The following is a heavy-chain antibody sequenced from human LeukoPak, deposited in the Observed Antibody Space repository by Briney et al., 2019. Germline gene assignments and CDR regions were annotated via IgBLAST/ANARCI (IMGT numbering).Heavy chain of an antibody. J-gene: IGHJ4*02. D-gene: IGHD3-10*01. V-gene: IGHV3-48*04. CDR1: GFTFSSYS. Sequence: PGGSLRLSCAASGFTFSSYSMNWVRQAAGKGLEWVSRIDHGGDTKYYADSVEGRFTISRDNAKNSLYLQMNSLRAEDTAVYYCAREWFGELIWGQGTLVTVSS. CDR3: AREWFGELI. CDR2: IDHGGDTK.